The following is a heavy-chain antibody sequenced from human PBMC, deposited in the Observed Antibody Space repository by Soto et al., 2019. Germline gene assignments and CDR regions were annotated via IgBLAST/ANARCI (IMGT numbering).Heavy chain of an antibody. CDR1: GYAFTTYG. J-gene: IGHJ4*02. V-gene: IGHV1-18*01. CDR2: ISAHNGNT. CDR3: ARGRYGDY. D-gene: IGHD1-1*01. Sequence: QVHLVQSGAEVKKPGASVKVSCKGSGYAFTTYGITWVRQAPGQGLEWMGWISAHNGNTNYAQKLQGRVTVTRDTSPSTAYMELRSLRSDDTAVYYCARGRYGDYWGQGDLVTGSS.